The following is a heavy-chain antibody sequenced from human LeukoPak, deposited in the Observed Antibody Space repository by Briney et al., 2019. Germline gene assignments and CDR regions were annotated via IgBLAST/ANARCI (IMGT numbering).Heavy chain of an antibody. CDR3: ARLVGWGFETYYYDSSGYYGAFFDY. V-gene: IGHV5-51*01. CDR2: IYPVDSDT. J-gene: IGHJ4*02. D-gene: IGHD3-22*01. Sequence: PGESLKISCKGSGYSFTSYWIGWVRQMPGKGLEWMGIIYPVDSDTRYSPSFQGQVTISADKSISTAYLQWSSLKASDTAMYYCARLVGWGFETYYYDSSGYYGAFFDYWGQGILVTVSS. CDR1: GYSFTSYW.